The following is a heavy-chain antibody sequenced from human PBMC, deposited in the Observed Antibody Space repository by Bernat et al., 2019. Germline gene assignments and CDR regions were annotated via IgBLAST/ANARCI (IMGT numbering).Heavy chain of an antibody. J-gene: IGHJ4*02. V-gene: IGHV3-21*01. CDR1: GFTFSSYS. D-gene: IGHD3-16*01. CDR2: ISSSSSYI. CDR3: ARWVGDGNFDY. Sequence: EVQLVESGGGLVKPGGSLRLSCAASGFTFSSYSMNWVRLAPGKGLEWVSSISSSSSYISYADSVKGRFTIARDNAKNSLYLQMNSLRAEDTAVYYCARWVGDGNFDYWGQGTLVTVSS.